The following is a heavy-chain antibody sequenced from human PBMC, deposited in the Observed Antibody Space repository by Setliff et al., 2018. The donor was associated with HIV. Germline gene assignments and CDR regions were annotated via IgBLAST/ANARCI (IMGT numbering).Heavy chain of an antibody. CDR1: GYTFIDYA. V-gene: IGHV7-4-1*02. CDR2: INTNTGSP. CDR3: ARALYGDYGGDINWFDP. Sequence: GASVKVSCKASGYTFIDYAMNWVRQAPGQGLEWMGWINTNTGSPTYAQAFTGRFAFSVDTSVTTAYLQISSLKAEDTAVYYCARALYGDYGGDINWFDPWGQGTLVTVS. J-gene: IGHJ5*02. D-gene: IGHD4-17*01.